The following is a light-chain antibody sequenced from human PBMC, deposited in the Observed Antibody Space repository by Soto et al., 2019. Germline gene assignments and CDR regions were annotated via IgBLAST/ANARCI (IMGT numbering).Light chain of an antibody. CDR1: QDINNY. Sequence: DIQMTQSPSSLSASVGDRVTITCRASQDINNYLAWYQQKPGKPTKLLIYAASTLQSGVPSRFSGGGSGTDFTLTINSLQPEDVATYYCQRYNNGPPVTFGPGTKV. V-gene: IGKV1-27*01. J-gene: IGKJ3*01. CDR2: AAS. CDR3: QRYNNGPPVT.